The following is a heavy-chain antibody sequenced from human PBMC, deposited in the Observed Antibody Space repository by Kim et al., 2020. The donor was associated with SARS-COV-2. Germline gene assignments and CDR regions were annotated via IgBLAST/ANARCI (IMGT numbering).Heavy chain of an antibody. V-gene: IGHV4-39*01. J-gene: IGHJ5*02. D-gene: IGHD2-15*01. CDR3: ARAVVVVAATLYYWFDP. Sequence: LKRRVAISVDTSKNQFSLKLSLVTAADTAVYYCARAVVVVAATLYYWFDPWGQGTLVTVSS.